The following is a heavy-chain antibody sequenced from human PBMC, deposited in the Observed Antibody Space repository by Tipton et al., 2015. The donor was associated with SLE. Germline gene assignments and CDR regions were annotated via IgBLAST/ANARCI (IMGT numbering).Heavy chain of an antibody. CDR3: ASTRHGDSGIYPGAFDI. Sequence: TLSLTCTVSGGSISSYYWSWIRQPPGKGLEWIGYIYYSGSTNYNPSLKSRVTISVDTSKNQFSLKLSSVTAAATAVYYCASTRHGDSGIYPGAFDIWGQGTMVTVSS. CDR1: GGSISSYY. CDR2: IYYSGST. D-gene: IGHD1-26*01. V-gene: IGHV4-59*08. J-gene: IGHJ3*02.